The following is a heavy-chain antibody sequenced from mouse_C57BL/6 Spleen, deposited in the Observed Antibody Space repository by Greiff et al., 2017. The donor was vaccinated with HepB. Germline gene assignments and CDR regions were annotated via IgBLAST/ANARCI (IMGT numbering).Heavy chain of an antibody. D-gene: IGHD1-1*01. CDR3: ARVYYYGSWNFDV. V-gene: IGHV5-17*01. Sequence: EVMLVESGGGLVKPGGSLKLSCAASGFTFSDYGMHWVRQAPEKGLEWVAYISSGSSTIYYADTVKGRFTISRDNAKNTLFLQMTSLRSEDTAMYYCARVYYYGSWNFDVWGTGTTVTVSS. J-gene: IGHJ1*03. CDR1: GFTFSDYG. CDR2: ISSGSSTI.